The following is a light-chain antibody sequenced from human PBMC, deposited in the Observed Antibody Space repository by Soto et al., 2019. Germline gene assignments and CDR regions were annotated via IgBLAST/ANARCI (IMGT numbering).Light chain of an antibody. Sequence: DIQMTQSPSSLSASVGDRFSITCRTSQNINTYLSWYQQKPGKAPRLLIYAASNLQDGVPSRFSGSGSGTDFTLTISSLQPEDFATYFCQQSYSTPSFGQGTRLEIK. CDR3: QQSYSTPS. CDR2: AAS. V-gene: IGKV1-39*01. J-gene: IGKJ5*01. CDR1: QNINTY.